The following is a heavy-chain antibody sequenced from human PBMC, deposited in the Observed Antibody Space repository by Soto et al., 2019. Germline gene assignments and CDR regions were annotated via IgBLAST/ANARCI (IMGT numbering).Heavy chain of an antibody. D-gene: IGHD6-13*01. CDR2: IYHSGST. J-gene: IGHJ6*02. CDR1: GGSISSSNW. V-gene: IGHV4-4*02. Sequence: SETLSLTCAVSGGSISSSNWWSWVRQPPGKGLEWIGEIYHSGSTNYNPSLKSRVTISVDKSKNQFSLKLSSVTAADTAVYYCASSNIAAAGFYYYGMDVWGRGTTVTVSS. CDR3: ASSNIAAAGFYYYGMDV.